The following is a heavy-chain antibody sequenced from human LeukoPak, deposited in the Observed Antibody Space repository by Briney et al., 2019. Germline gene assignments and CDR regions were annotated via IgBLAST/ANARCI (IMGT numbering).Heavy chain of an antibody. J-gene: IGHJ6*03. CDR2: IYYSGST. Sequence: SETLSLTCTVSGGSISSYYWSWIRQPPGKGLEWIGYIYYSGSTNYNPSLKSRVTISVDTSKNQFSLKLSSVTAADTAVYYCAGGPQNSKPRKTTRFVPPGNYYYMDVWGKGTTVTVSS. V-gene: IGHV4-59*12. CDR3: AGGPQNSKPRKTTRFVPPGNYYYMDV. CDR1: GGSISSYY. D-gene: IGHD3-3*01.